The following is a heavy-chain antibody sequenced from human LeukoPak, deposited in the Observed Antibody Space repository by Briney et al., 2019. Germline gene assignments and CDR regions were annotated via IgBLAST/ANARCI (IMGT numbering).Heavy chain of an antibody. CDR2: ISSSSSTI. V-gene: IGHV3-48*04. CDR3: ASGLRSDY. Sequence: GGSLRLSCAASGFTFSSYNMNWVRQAPGKGLEWVSYISSSSSTIYYADSVKGRFTISRDNAKNSLYLQMNSLRAEDTAVYYCASGLRSDYWGQGTLVTVSS. D-gene: IGHD4-17*01. CDR1: GFTFSSYN. J-gene: IGHJ4*02.